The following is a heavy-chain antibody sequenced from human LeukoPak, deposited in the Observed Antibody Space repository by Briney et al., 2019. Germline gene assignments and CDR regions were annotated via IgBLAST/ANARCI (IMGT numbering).Heavy chain of an antibody. V-gene: IGHV3-23*01. CDR3: AKDLLRSSLAGIQRD. Sequence: PGGSLRLSRAASVFTLSYYAMNSVPHAPGKGREWVSGTGSAVSTYYAHSVKGRFTISTDNPQNTLYLQINNLIAGDTDVYLCAKDLLRSSLAGIQRDWGEGTLVSVSS. D-gene: IGHD6-19*01. CDR2: TGSAVST. CDR1: VFTLSYYA. J-gene: IGHJ4*02.